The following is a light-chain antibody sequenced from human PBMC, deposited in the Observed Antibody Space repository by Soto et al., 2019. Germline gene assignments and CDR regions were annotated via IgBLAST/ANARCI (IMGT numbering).Light chain of an antibody. J-gene: IGLJ1*01. CDR2: DVS. V-gene: IGLV2-14*01. CDR3: SSYTSSSLYV. CDR1: SSDVGGYKY. Sequence: QSALTQPASVSGSPGQSITISCTGKSSDVGGYKYVSWYQQHPGKAPKLMIYDVSNRPSGVSNRFSGSKSGDTASLTISGLQAEDEADYYCSSYTSSSLYVFGTGTKLTVL.